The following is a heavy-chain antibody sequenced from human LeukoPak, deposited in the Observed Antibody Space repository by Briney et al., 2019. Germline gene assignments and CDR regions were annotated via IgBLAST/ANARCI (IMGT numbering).Heavy chain of an antibody. CDR2: LNRGGAT. CDR3: ARGHDYSNSPSY. J-gene: IGHJ4*02. Sequence: GGSLRLSCAASGFTVSSHYMSWVRQAPGKGLEWVSTLNRGGATYYADSVKGRFTISRHNSNNTLYLQMNSLRPQDTAVYYCARGHDYSNSPSYWGQGTLVAVSS. D-gene: IGHD4-11*01. V-gene: IGHV3-53*04. CDR1: GFTVSSHY.